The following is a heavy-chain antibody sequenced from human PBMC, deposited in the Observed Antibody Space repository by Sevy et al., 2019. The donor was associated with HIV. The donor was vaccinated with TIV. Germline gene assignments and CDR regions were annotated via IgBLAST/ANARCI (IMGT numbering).Heavy chain of an antibody. CDR3: ARVGILEKSESQYRFMDY. Sequence: GESLKISCAASGFTFTTYWMTWVRQAPGKGLEWVANINQDGSKINYVDSVKGRFIISRDNAKKSLYVQMNSLRADDTAVYYCARVGILEKSESQYRFMDYWGQGTLVTVSS. CDR2: INQDGSKI. D-gene: IGHD6-6*01. J-gene: IGHJ4*02. CDR1: GFTFTTYW. V-gene: IGHV3-7*01.